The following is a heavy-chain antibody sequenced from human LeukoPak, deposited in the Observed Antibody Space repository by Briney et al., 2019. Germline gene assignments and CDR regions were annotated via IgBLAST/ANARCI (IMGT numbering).Heavy chain of an antibody. V-gene: IGHV4-34*01. CDR3: APIYGDYSDFDS. D-gene: IGHD4-17*01. J-gene: IGHJ4*02. Sequence: SETLSLTCAVYGGSFSSYYWSWVRQAPGKGLEWIGDITHSGNIHYNPSLKSRVTISIDTPKNQFSLRLTSVAAADTAVYYCAPIYGDYSDFDSWGQGTLVTVSS. CDR2: ITHSGNI. CDR1: GGSFSSYY.